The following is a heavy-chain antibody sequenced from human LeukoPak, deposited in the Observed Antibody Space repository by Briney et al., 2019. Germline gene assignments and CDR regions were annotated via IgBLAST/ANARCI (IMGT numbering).Heavy chain of an antibody. V-gene: IGHV4-34*01. D-gene: IGHD3-10*01. CDR3: ARGKGSGSYSKGLDY. CDR1: GGSFSGYY. Sequence: SETLSLTCAVYGGSFSGYYWSWIRQPPGKGLEWIGEINHSGSTNYNPSLKSRVTISVDTSKNQFSLKLSSVTSADTAVYYCARGKGSGSYSKGLDYWGQGTLVTVSS. CDR2: INHSGST. J-gene: IGHJ4*02.